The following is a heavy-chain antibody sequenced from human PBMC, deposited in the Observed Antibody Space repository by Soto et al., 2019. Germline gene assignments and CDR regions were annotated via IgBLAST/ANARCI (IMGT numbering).Heavy chain of an antibody. D-gene: IGHD1-26*01. CDR3: ARGSTASSYYYMDV. Sequence: GESLKISCAASGFTFGSYAMTWVRQAPGKGLEWVSAFTGSGGTTYYSDSLRGRFTISRDNSKDTLYLQMNSLRVEDTAVYYCARGSTASSYYYMDVWGKGTTVTVSS. CDR1: GFTFGSYA. CDR2: FTGSGGTT. V-gene: IGHV3-23*01. J-gene: IGHJ6*03.